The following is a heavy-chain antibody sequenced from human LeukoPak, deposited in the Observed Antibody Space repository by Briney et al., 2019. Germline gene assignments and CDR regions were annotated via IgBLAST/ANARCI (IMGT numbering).Heavy chain of an antibody. CDR2: IIPIFGTA. D-gene: IGHD1-26*01. Sequence: GASVKVSCKASGGTFSSYAISWVRQAPGQGLEWMGGIIPIFGTANYAQKFQGRVTITADESTSTAYMELSSLRSEDTAVYYCARGGSWELQYYYYMDVWGKGTTVTISS. J-gene: IGHJ6*03. CDR3: ARGGSWELQYYYYMDV. V-gene: IGHV1-69*13. CDR1: GGTFSSYA.